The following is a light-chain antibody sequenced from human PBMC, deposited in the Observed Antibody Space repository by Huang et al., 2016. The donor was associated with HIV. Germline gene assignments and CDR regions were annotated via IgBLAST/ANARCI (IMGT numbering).Light chain of an antibody. Sequence: EIVMTQSPATLSVSPGERATLSCRASQSVSTNLAWYQQKPGQAPRLLIYGAFTRATGVPARCSGSGSGTEFTLNINSLQSEDFAVYYCQQYNNWPPGTFGQGTKVEIK. V-gene: IGKV3-15*01. CDR3: QQYNNWPPGT. CDR1: QSVSTN. J-gene: IGKJ1*01. CDR2: GAF.